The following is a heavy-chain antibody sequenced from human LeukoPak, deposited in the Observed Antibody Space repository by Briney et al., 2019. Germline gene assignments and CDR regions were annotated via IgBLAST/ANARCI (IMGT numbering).Heavy chain of an antibody. CDR3: ARDGLTHLKPYAFDI. V-gene: IGHV4-59*12. CDR1: GGSISSYY. J-gene: IGHJ3*02. Sequence: SETLSLTCTVSGGSISSYYWSWIRQPPGKGLEWIGCIYYSGSTNYNPSLKSRVTISVDTSKNQFSLKLSSVTAADTAVYYCARDGLTHLKPYAFDIWGQGTMVTVSS. D-gene: IGHD2-21*02. CDR2: IYYSGST.